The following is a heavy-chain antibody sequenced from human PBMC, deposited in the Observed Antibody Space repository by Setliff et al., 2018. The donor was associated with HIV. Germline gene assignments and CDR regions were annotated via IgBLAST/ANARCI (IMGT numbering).Heavy chain of an antibody. Sequence: SETLSLTCTVSGASISSYYWGWIRQPPGKGLEWIGSIYYSGSTYYNPSLKSRVTMSVDTSKNQFSLKLSSVTAADTAVYYCARGTLYYDYVWGTPFPFDYWGQGTLVTVSS. V-gene: IGHV4-39*07. D-gene: IGHD3-16*01. CDR3: ARGTLYYDYVWGTPFPFDY. J-gene: IGHJ4*02. CDR2: IYYSGST. CDR1: GASISSYY.